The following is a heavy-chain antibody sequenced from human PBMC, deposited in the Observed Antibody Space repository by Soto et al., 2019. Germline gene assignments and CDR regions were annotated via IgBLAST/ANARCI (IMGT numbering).Heavy chain of an antibody. CDR2: ISGGGGNT. J-gene: IGHJ5*02. D-gene: IGHD6-19*01. V-gene: IGHV3-23*01. Sequence: EVQLLESGGGLVQPGGSLRLSCAASGFTFSRYAMSWVCQTPGKGLEWVSGISGGGGNTYYAGSVTGRFTISRDNARNTLYMQMTSLRAADTAIYYCAKERGAGGRFSGIAVAGIPSWGQLTFVTVSS. CDR1: GFTFSRYA. CDR3: AKERGAGGRFSGIAVAGIPS.